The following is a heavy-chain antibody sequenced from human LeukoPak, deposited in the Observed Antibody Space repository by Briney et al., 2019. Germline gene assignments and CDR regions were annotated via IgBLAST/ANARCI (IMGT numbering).Heavy chain of an antibody. J-gene: IGHJ4*02. CDR2: TYYRSKWYN. Sequence: SQTLSLTFAISGDSLSTNNVAWNWIRQSPSRGLEWLGRTYYRSKWYNDYAVSVKSRIIINPDTSKNQFSLQLNSVTPDDTAVYYCAREAQGASYFDLRGQKTRDRVSS. CDR3: AREAQGASYFDL. V-gene: IGHV6-1*01. CDR1: GDSLSTNNVA.